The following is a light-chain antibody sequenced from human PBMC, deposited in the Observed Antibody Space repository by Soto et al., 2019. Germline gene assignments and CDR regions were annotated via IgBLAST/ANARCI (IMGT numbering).Light chain of an antibody. CDR3: NSYTSSSTVV. Sequence: QSALTQPASVSGSPGQSITISCTGTSSDVGGYNYVSWYQHHPGKAPKLLIYNVSDRPSGVSNRFSGSKSGNTASLTISGLQAEDEADYYCNSYTSSSTVVFGGGTKHTVL. CDR2: NVS. CDR1: SSDVGGYNY. J-gene: IGLJ2*01. V-gene: IGLV2-14*03.